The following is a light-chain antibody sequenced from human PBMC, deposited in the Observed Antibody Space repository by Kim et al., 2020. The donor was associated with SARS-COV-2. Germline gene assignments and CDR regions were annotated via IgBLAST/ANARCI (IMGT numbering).Light chain of an antibody. CDR1: IGSD. CDR3: LQHNSYPLT. Sequence: IGSDLAWFQQKPGKAPTRLIYATSTLQSGVPSRFSGSGSGTEFTLTISSLQPEDFATYYCLQHNSYPLTFGGGTKVDIK. CDR2: ATS. J-gene: IGKJ4*01. V-gene: IGKV1-17*01.